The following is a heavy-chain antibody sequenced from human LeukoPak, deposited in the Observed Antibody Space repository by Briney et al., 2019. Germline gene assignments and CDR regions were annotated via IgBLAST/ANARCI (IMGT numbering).Heavy chain of an antibody. CDR3: ARVTSSGFYDAFDI. Sequence: TGGSLRLSCAASGFTFSSYWMHWVRQAPGKGLVWVSRINSDGSSTSYADSVKGRFTISRDNAKNTLYQQMNSLRAEDTAVYYCARVTSSGFYDAFDIWGQGTMVTVSS. J-gene: IGHJ3*02. D-gene: IGHD6-19*01. V-gene: IGHV3-74*01. CDR1: GFTFSSYW. CDR2: INSDGSST.